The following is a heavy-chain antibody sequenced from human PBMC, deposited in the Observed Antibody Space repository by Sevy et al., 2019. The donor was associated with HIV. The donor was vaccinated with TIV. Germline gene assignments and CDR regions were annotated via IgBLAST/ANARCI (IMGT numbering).Heavy chain of an antibody. V-gene: IGHV3-48*03. J-gene: IGHJ5*02. CDR1: GFTFSSYD. Sequence: GGSLRLSCTASGFTFSSYDMNWVRQAPGKGLEWVSKISSSGSSLYYADSVKGRFTISRDNAKNSLNLQMNSLRAEDTALYYCVRNGGAYDTGFDPWGQGTLVTVSS. CDR3: VRNGGAYDTGFDP. D-gene: IGHD3-22*01. CDR2: ISSSGSSL.